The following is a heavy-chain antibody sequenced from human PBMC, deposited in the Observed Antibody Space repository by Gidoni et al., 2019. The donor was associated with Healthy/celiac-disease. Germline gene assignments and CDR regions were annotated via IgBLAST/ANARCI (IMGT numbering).Heavy chain of an antibody. Sequence: EVQLVESGGGLVQPGGSLRLSCAASGLTFRSYWRSWVRQAPGKGLEWVANIKQDGSEKDYVDSVKGRFTISRDNAKNSLYLQMNSLRAEDTAVYYCARSGGWYYFDYWGQGTLVTVSS. J-gene: IGHJ4*02. CDR2: IKQDGSEK. CDR3: ARSGGWYYFDY. CDR1: GLTFRSYW. V-gene: IGHV3-7*01. D-gene: IGHD6-19*01.